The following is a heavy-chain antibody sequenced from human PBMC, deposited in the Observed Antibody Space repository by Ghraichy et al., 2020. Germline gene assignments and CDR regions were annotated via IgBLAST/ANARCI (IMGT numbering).Heavy chain of an antibody. D-gene: IGHD5-12*01. CDR3: ARDIVGSGYDLDY. CDR1: GYNFNGYY. V-gene: IGHV1-2*06. Sequence: ASVKVSCKASGYNFNGYYMHWVRQAPGQGLEWMGRINPNNGGTDYAQKFQGRVTVTRDTSISTAYMELSRLRSDDTAVHYCARDIVGSGYDLDYWGQGTLVTVSS. J-gene: IGHJ4*02. CDR2: INPNNGGT.